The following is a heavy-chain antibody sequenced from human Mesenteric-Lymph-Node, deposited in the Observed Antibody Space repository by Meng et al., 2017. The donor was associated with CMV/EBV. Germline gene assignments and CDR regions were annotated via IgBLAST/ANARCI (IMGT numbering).Heavy chain of an antibody. CDR3: ARDVLAIYANRY. Sequence: ASVKVSCKASGYTFTDYFIHWVRQAPGQGLEWMGWINTNSGGTDFAPKFQGRVTMTRDTSISTAYMELSRLRSDDTAVYYCARDVLAIYANRYWGQGTLVTVSS. CDR1: GYTFTDYF. CDR2: INTNSGGT. V-gene: IGHV1-2*02. J-gene: IGHJ4*02. D-gene: IGHD2/OR15-2a*01.